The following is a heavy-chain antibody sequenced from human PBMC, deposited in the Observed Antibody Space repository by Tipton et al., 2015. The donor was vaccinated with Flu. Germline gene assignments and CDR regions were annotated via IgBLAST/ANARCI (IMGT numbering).Heavy chain of an antibody. D-gene: IGHD3-22*01. CDR3: ASYMAGSSDYPQLY. J-gene: IGHJ4*01. V-gene: IGHV3-72*01. CDR2: SRNKANSYTT. Sequence: GSLRLSCAASGFTLSDHYMDWVRQAPGKGLEWVGRSRNKANSYTTEYAASVKGRFTISRDDSKNSLYLQMNSLKTEDTAVYYCASYMAGSSDYPQLYWGHGILVTVSS. CDR1: GFTLSDHY.